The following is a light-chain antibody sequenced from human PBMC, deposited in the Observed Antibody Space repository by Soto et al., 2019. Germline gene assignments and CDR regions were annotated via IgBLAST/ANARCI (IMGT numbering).Light chain of an antibody. Sequence: DIRMTQSPASLSASVGDRVTITCRASQNIRSVLNWYQQKPGKAPKLLIYGASSLQIGVPSRFSGSGSGTEFTLTISSLQPEDFASYYCQQSYDSPWAFGPGTKVEVK. CDR3: QQSYDSPWA. J-gene: IGKJ1*01. CDR1: QNIRSV. CDR2: GAS. V-gene: IGKV1-39*01.